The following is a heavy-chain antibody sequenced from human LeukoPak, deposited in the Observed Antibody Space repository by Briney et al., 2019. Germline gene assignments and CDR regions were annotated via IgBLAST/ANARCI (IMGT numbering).Heavy chain of an antibody. V-gene: IGHV3-7*01. D-gene: IGHD3-16*02. CDR3: ARVGGRYSPLGY. CDR1: GFTFSSYW. J-gene: IGHJ4*02. Sequence: GGSLRLSCAASGFTFSSYWMSWVRQAPGKGLKWVANIKQDGSEKYYVDSVKGRFTISRDNAKNSLYLQMISLRAEDTAVYYCARVGGRYSPLGYWGQGTLVTVSS. CDR2: IKQDGSEK.